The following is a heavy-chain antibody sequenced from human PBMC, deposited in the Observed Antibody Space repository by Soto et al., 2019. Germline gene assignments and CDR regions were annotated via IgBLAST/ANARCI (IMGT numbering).Heavy chain of an antibody. CDR3: ARDHSGTTPSYYYYMDV. J-gene: IGHJ6*03. D-gene: IGHD1-7*01. Sequence: ASVKVSCKASGYTFTSYGISWVRQAPGQGLEWMGWISAYNGNTNYAQKLQGRVTMTTDTSTSTAYMELRSLRSDDTAVYYCARDHSGTTPSYYYYMDVWGKGTTVTVSS. V-gene: IGHV1-18*01. CDR1: GYTFTSYG. CDR2: ISAYNGNT.